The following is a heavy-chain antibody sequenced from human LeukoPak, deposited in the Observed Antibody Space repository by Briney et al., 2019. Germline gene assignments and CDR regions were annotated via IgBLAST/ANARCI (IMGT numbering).Heavy chain of an antibody. CDR2: IYYSGST. D-gene: IGHD3-3*01. V-gene: IGHV4-39*01. J-gene: IGHJ3*02. CDR3: PVGQKYDFWSGYPDGFGI. CDR1: GGSISSTNSY. Sequence: PSETLSLTCNVSGGSISSTNSYWGWIRQPPGKGLVWIGSIYYSGSTYYNPSLKSRVTISVDTSKKQFSLKLYSVTAADTAVYYCPVGQKYDFWSGYPDGFGIWGQGTMVTVSS.